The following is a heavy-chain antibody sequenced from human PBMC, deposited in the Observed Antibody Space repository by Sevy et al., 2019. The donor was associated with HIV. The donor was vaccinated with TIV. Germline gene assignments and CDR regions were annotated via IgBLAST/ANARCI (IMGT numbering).Heavy chain of an antibody. J-gene: IGHJ4*01. CDR2: IIQDESEK. CDR1: GFRFTDYW. V-gene: IGHV3-7*01. D-gene: IGHD3-16*01. Sequence: GGSLRLSCAASGFRFTDYWMSWVRQTPGKGLEWVATIIQDESEKYYVDSVKGRFVISRDNGKTSVSLQMNGLRVEDTALYYCAREVGGFNWRPYYFDSWGHGTLVTVSS. CDR3: AREVGGFNWRPYYFDS.